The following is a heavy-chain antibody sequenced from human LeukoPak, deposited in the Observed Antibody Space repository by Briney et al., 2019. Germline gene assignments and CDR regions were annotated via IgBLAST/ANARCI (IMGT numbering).Heavy chain of an antibody. CDR2: IYPGDSDT. V-gene: IGHV5-51*01. D-gene: IGHD3-22*01. CDR3: ARNYYDSSGYYYVALGSFDY. CDR1: GYSFINYS. J-gene: IGHJ4*02. Sequence: GEPLKISCKGSGYSFINYSTGWVRQMPGKDLKWMEAIYPGDSDTRYSTSFQGQVTISADKSISTAYLQWSSLKASDTAMYYCARNYYDSSGYYYVALGSFDYWGQGTLVTVSS.